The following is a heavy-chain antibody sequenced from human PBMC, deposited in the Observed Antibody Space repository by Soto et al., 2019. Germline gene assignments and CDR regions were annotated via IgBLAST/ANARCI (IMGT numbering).Heavy chain of an antibody. D-gene: IGHD6-13*01. Sequence: AISWVRQAPGKGLEWVSVISESGGSTHYADSVRGRFTVSRDNSKNSLSLRMNSLRDEDTAVYFCAKRSPYSSGWYSPIFDYWGQGALVTVS. CDR1: A. CDR2: ISESGGST. CDR3: AKRSPYSSGWYSPIFDY. V-gene: IGHV3-23*01. J-gene: IGHJ4*02.